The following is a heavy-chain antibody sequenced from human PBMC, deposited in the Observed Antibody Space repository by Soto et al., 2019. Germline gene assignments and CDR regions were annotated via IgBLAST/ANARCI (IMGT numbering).Heavy chain of an antibody. CDR3: ATDFERAHDAFDI. J-gene: IGHJ3*02. V-gene: IGHV3-30*03. CDR1: GFTFSSYG. CDR2: ISYDGSNK. Sequence: GGSLRLSCAASGFTFSSYGMHWVHQAPGKGLEWVAVISYDGSNKYYADSVKGRFTISRDNSKNTLYLQMNSLRAEDTAVYYCATDFERAHDAFDIWGQGTMVTVSS. D-gene: IGHD3-9*01.